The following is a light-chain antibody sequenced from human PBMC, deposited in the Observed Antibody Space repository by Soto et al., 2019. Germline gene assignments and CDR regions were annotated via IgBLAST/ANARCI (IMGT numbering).Light chain of an antibody. J-gene: IGKJ1*01. Sequence: EIVMTQSPLTLPVTPGEPASISCRASQSVSNDFLAWYQQKPGQAPRLLIYGASTRATDVPDRFSGSGSGADFTLTISRLEPEDFAVYYCQQYGSSPPRTFGQGTKVE. CDR2: GAS. CDR1: QSVSNDF. V-gene: IGKV3-20*01. CDR3: QQYGSSPPRT.